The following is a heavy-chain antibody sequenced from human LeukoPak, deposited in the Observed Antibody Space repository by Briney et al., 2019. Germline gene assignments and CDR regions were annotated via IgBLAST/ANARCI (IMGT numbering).Heavy chain of an antibody. D-gene: IGHD5-18*01. CDR2: IIPILGIA. V-gene: IGHV1-69*04. CDR1: GYTFTGYY. CDR3: AREGAEYSYSDY. Sequence: SVTVSCKASGYTFTGYYMHWVRQAPGQGLEWMGRIIPILGIANYAQKFQGRVTITADKSTSTAYMELSSLRSEDTAVYYCAREGAEYSYSDYWGQGTLVTVSS. J-gene: IGHJ4*02.